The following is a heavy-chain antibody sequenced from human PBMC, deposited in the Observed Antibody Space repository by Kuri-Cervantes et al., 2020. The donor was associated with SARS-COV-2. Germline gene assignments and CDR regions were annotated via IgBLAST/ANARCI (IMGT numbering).Heavy chain of an antibody. CDR1: GGSISSGSYY. CDR2: IYYSGST. V-gene: IGHV4-39*01. D-gene: IGHD1-1*01. CDR3: ARQTRNTIRTSLGY. J-gene: IGHJ4*02. Sequence: ESLKISCTVSGGSISSGSYYWGWIRQPPGKGLEWIGSIYYSGSTYYNPSLKSRVTISVDTPKNQFSLKLSSVTAADTAVYYCARQTRNTIRTSLGYWGQGTLVTVSS.